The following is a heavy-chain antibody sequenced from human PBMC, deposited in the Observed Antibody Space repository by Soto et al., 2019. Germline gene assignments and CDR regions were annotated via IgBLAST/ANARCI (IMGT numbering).Heavy chain of an antibody. Sequence: EVQLVESGGGLLQPGDSRRLSCAGSGLKCSDDWMNWGRQAPGQGLGWVVRMKSKGGGETKDYDAHVKGRLAISRDDSRDTLYFQMNRLKMADSSVYCCAWDIRGRVRADHWGQGTLVTVS. D-gene: IGHD3-10*02. V-gene: IGHV3-15*07. CDR3: AWDIRGRVRADH. CDR1: GLKCSDDW. J-gene: IGHJ4*02. CDR2: MKSKGGGETK.